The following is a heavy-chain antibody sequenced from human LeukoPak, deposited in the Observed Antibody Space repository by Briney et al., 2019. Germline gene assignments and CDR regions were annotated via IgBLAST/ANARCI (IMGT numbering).Heavy chain of an antibody. CDR1: GYTFTTYG. V-gene: IGHV1-18*01. J-gene: IGHJ4*02. D-gene: IGHD2-2*01. CDR3: AAENPNCSSTSCYGDY. Sequence: ASVKVSFKASGYTFTTYGISWVRQAPGQGLEWMGWVSPYNGNTNYAQKLQGRVTMTTDTSTSTAYMELRSLRSDDTAVYYCAAENPNCSSTSCYGDYWGQGTLVTVSS. CDR2: VSPYNGNT.